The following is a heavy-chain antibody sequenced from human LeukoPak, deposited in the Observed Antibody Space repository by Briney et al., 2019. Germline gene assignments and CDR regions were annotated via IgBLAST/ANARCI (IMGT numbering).Heavy chain of an antibody. V-gene: IGHV1-8*01. J-gene: IGHJ4*02. CDR1: GYTFISYD. Sequence: ASVKVSCKASGYTFISYDINWVRQATGQGLEWMGWMNPNSGNTGYAQKFQGRVTMTRNTSMSTAYMELSSLRSEDTAVYYCARDLTRGRIQLSWKAKRPYYFDYWGQGTLVTVSS. CDR3: ARDLTRGRIQLSWKAKRPYYFDY. CDR2: MNPNSGNT. D-gene: IGHD5-18*01.